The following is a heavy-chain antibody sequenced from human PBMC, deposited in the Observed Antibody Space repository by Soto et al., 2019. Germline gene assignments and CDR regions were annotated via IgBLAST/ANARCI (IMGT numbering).Heavy chain of an antibody. Sequence: PGGSLRLSCAASGFTFSSYSMNWVRQAPGKGLEWVSYISSSSSTIYYADSVKGRFTISRDNAKNSLYLQMNSLRAEDTAVYYCARRRYYDFWIGNFDYWGQGTLVTVSS. J-gene: IGHJ4*02. D-gene: IGHD3-3*01. CDR1: GFTFSSYS. CDR2: ISSSSSTI. CDR3: ARRRYYDFWIGNFDY. V-gene: IGHV3-48*01.